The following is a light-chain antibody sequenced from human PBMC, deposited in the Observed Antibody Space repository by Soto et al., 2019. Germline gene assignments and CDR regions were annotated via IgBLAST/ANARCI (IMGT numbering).Light chain of an antibody. CDR2: AAS. CDR3: HQGFRTPYS. J-gene: IGKJ2*03. V-gene: IGKV1-39*01. CDR1: QTITNY. Sequence: DIQMTQSPSSLSASVGDRVTITCRASQTITNYLNWYQQKPGKAPKLLIYAASNLESGVPSRFTGSGSGTNFTLTVSSLQPEDFATYYCHQGFRTPYSFGQGTKLEIK.